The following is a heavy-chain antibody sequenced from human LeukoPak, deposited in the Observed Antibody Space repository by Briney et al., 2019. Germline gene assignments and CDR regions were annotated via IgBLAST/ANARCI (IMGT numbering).Heavy chain of an antibody. CDR3: ARTIGRKQIDY. Sequence: SETLSLTCAVYGGSFSGYYWSWIRQPPGKGLEWIGEINHSGSTNYNPSLKSRVTISVDTSKNQFSLKLSSVTAADTAVYYCARTIGRKQIDYWGQGTLVTVSS. CDR1: GGSFSGYY. D-gene: IGHD5-24*01. CDR2: INHSGST. V-gene: IGHV4-34*01. J-gene: IGHJ4*02.